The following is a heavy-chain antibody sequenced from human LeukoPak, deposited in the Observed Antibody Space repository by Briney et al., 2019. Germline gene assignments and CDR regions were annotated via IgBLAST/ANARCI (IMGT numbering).Heavy chain of an antibody. CDR1: GYTFTDYY. D-gene: IGHD6-19*01. CDR3: ATGGIAVAQWDAFDI. V-gene: IGHV1-69-2*01. Sequence: ASVKVSCKVSGYTFTDYYMHWVQQAPGKGLEWMGLVDPEGGETIYAEKFQGRVTITADTSTDTAYMELSSLRSEDTAVYYCATGGIAVAQWDAFDIWGQGQWSPSLQ. CDR2: VDPEGGET. J-gene: IGHJ3*02.